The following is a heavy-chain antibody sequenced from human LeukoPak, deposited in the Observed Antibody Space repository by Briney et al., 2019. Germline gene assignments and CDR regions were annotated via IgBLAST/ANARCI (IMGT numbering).Heavy chain of an antibody. CDR2: FDPEDGET. J-gene: IGHJ3*02. D-gene: IGHD3-16*02. CDR3: ALGSSYRDAFDI. V-gene: IGHV1-24*01. CDR1: GYTLTELS. Sequence: ASVKVSCKVSGYTLTELSMHWVRQAPGKGLEWMGGFDPEDGETIYAQKFQGRVTMTEDTSTDTAYMELSSLRSEDTAVYYCALGSSYRDAFDIWGQGTMVTVSS.